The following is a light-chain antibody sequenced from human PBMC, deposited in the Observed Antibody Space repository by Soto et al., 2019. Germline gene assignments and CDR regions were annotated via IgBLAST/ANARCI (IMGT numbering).Light chain of an antibody. J-gene: IGLJ3*02. CDR3: ETWDSNTRV. V-gene: IGLV4-60*03. Sequence: QLVLTQSSSASASLGSSVKLTCTLSSGHSSYIIAWHQQQPGKAPRYLMKLEGSGNYNKGSGVPDRFSGSSSGADRYLSISNLQSEDEADYYCETWDSNTRVFGGGTKLTV. CDR1: SGHSSYI. CDR2: LEGSGNY.